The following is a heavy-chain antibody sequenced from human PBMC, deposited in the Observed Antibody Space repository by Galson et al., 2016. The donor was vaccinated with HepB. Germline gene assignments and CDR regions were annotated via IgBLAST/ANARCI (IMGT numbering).Heavy chain of an antibody. D-gene: IGHD5-24*01. Sequence: QSGAEVKEPGESLRISCKGSGYSFSSYWITWVRQRPGKGREWIGGVDPVDAYANYSPSFQGHVPISADKSISTASLQWTNLKASDTAMYYCARHRGRHGYNDFDYWGQGTLVTVSS. CDR3: ARHRGRHGYNDFDY. CDR2: VDPVDAYA. CDR1: GYSFSSYW. V-gene: IGHV5-10-1*01. J-gene: IGHJ4*02.